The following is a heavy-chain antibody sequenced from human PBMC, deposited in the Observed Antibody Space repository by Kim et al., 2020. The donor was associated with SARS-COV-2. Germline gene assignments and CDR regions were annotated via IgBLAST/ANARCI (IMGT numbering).Heavy chain of an antibody. J-gene: IGHJ4*02. CDR2: LSANSGGT. CDR1: GYAFTDYH. D-gene: IGHD3-10*01. V-gene: IGHV1-2*06. Sequence: ASVKVSCRASGYAFTDYHIHWVRQAPGQGLEWVGRLSANSGGTNYAQNFRGRVTKTRDTSINTVYLELTRLTSDDTAVYYCARSSLLDFDHWGQGTLVTV. CDR3: ARSSLLDFDH.